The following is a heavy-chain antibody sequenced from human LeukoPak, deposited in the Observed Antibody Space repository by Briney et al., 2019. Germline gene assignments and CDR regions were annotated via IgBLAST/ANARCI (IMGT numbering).Heavy chain of an antibody. J-gene: IGHJ6*04. Sequence: GGSLRLSCAASEFTFFTYWMTWVRQAPGKGLEWVANIKQDGSEKYYVDSVKGRFTISRDNAKNSLYLQMNSLRAEDTAVYYCAELGITMIGGVWGKGTTVTISS. D-gene: IGHD3-10*02. CDR3: AELGITMIGGV. CDR1: EFTFFTYW. V-gene: IGHV3-7*01. CDR2: IKQDGSEK.